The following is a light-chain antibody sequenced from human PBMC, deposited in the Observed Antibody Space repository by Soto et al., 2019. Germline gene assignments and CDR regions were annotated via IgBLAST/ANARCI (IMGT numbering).Light chain of an antibody. V-gene: IGKV1-5*01. Sequence: DIQMTQSPSSLSASVGDRVTITCRTSQSIDNYLNWYQQKPGKAPELLIYDASTLEGGVPSRVSGSGSGTEFSLTITSLQPDEVATVYGQQYSSFPRTFGQGTKVDIK. CDR3: QQYSSFPRT. J-gene: IGKJ1*01. CDR2: DAS. CDR1: QSIDNY.